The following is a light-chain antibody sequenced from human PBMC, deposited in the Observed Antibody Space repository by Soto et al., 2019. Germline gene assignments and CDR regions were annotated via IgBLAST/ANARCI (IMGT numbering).Light chain of an antibody. CDR1: QTVSSY. J-gene: IGKJ5*01. CDR3: KQYGTSPIT. Sequence: EKVFTQAPGTPFFFPGGKATPSPRASQTVSSYLTWYQQRPGQAPRLLIYGASKRATGIPDRFSGSGSGTDFTLTISRLEPEDFALYYCKQYGTSPITLGPGTRLEIK. CDR2: GAS. V-gene: IGKV3-20*01.